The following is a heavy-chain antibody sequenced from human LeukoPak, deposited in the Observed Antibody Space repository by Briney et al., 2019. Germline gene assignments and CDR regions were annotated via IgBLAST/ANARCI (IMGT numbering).Heavy chain of an antibody. CDR2: IYYSGST. D-gene: IGHD1-20*01. V-gene: IGHV4-31*03. Sequence: SETLSLTCTVSGGSISSGGYYWSWIRQHPGKGLEWIGYIYYSGSTYYNPSLKSRVTISVDTPKNQFSLKLSSVTAADTAVYYCARVPYNWNDGYWGQGTLVTVSS. CDR1: GGSISSGGYY. CDR3: ARVPYNWNDGY. J-gene: IGHJ4*02.